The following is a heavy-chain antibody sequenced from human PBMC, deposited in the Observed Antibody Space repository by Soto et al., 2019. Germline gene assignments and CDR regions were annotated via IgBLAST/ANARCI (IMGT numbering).Heavy chain of an antibody. Sequence: PGGSLRLSCAASGFTFSSYGMHWVRQAPGKGLEWVAVISYDGSNKYYADSVKGRFTISRDNSKNTLYLQMNSLRAEDTAVYYCAKDLTVRRYYDSSGEIGYWGQGTLVTVSS. V-gene: IGHV3-30*18. CDR3: AKDLTVRRYYDSSGEIGY. CDR2: ISYDGSNK. D-gene: IGHD3-22*01. CDR1: GFTFSSYG. J-gene: IGHJ4*02.